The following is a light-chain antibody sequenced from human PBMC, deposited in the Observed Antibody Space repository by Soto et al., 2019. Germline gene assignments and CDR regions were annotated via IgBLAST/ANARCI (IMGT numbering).Light chain of an antibody. CDR3: QQFGSSLALI. CDR1: QSISSW. CDR2: GTS. Sequence: DIQMTQSPSSLSASVGYRFTITCRASQSISSWLAWYQQKPGQAPRLVIYGTSSRATGVPDRFSGSGSGTEFTLTINRLEPEDAAVYYCQQFGSSLALIFGGGTKVDIK. J-gene: IGKJ4*01. V-gene: IGKV1-5*01.